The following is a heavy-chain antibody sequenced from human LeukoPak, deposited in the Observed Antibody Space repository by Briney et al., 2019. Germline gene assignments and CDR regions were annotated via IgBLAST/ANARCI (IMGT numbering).Heavy chain of an antibody. J-gene: IGHJ4*02. V-gene: IGHV1-46*01. D-gene: IGHD3-22*01. Sequence: GASVKVSCKASGYTFTSYYMHWVRHAPGQGLEWMGIINPSGGSTSYAQKFQGRVTMTRDMSTSTVYMELSSLRSEDTAVYYCARAYYYDSSGYYYPFYYWGQGTLVTVSS. CDR3: ARAYYYDSSGYYYPFYY. CDR2: INPSGGST. CDR1: GYTFTSYY.